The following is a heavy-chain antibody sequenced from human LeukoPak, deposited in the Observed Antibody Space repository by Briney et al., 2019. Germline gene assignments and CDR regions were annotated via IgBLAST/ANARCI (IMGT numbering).Heavy chain of an antibody. CDR3: AKDSSSRGSTSLYFDC. J-gene: IGHJ4*02. Sequence: PGRSLRLSCAASGFTFDDYAMHWVRQAPGKGLEWVSGISWNSGSIGYADSVKGRFTISRDNAKNSLYLQMNSLRAEDTALYYCAKDSSSRGSTSLYFDCWGQGTLVTVSS. CDR1: GFTFDDYA. CDR2: ISWNSGSI. D-gene: IGHD2-2*01. V-gene: IGHV3-9*01.